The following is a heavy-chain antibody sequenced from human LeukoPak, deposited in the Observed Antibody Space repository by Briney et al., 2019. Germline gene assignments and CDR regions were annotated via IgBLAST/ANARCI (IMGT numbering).Heavy chain of an antibody. V-gene: IGHV1-18*04. CDR2: TSYNGNT. D-gene: IGHD6-19*01. Sequence: ASVKVSCKASGYTFSNYGISWVRQVPGLGIEWMGWTSYNGNTNYAQKFQDRVTMTTDTSTTTAYMELRSLESDDTAVYYCARHSGSGWQALGYWGQGTLVTVSS. CDR3: ARHSGSGWQALGY. CDR1: GYTFSNYG. J-gene: IGHJ4*02.